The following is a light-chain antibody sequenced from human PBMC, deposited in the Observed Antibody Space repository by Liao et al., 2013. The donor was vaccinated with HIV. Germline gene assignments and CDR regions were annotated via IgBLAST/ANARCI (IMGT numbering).Light chain of an antibody. Sequence: SYELTQSPSVSVSPGQTVAIMCSGDKLGDKYTSWYQQKSGQSPVLVIYEDSKRPPAIPGRFSASNSGNTATLIISGTQAMDEADYYCQVLDSGTVVFGGGTKVTVL. V-gene: IGLV3-1*01. CDR3: QVLDSGTVV. CDR2: EDS. J-gene: IGLJ3*02. CDR1: KLGDKY.